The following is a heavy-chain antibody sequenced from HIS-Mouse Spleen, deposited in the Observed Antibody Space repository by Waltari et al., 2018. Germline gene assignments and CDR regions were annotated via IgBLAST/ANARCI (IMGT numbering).Heavy chain of an antibody. CDR3: AKASSGWLDY. D-gene: IGHD6-19*01. CDR1: GLTFRSLG. Sequence: QVQLVESGGVVVQPGRSLRLSFAASGLTFRSLGMPWVRQAPGKGLEWVAVISYEGSNKYYADSVKGRFTISRDNSKNTLYLQMNSLRAEDTAVYYCAKASSGWLDYWGQGTLVTVSS. V-gene: IGHV3-30*18. J-gene: IGHJ4*02. CDR2: ISYEGSNK.